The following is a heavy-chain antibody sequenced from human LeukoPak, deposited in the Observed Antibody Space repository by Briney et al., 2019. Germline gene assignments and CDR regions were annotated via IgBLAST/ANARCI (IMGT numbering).Heavy chain of an antibody. CDR3: AKDMRGYSYGYFDY. D-gene: IGHD5-18*01. CDR2: ISYDGSNK. J-gene: IGHJ4*02. CDR1: GFTFSSYG. V-gene: IGHV3-30*18. Sequence: GGSLRLSCAASGFTFSSYGMHWVRQAPGKGLEWVAVISYDGSNKYYADSVKGRFTISRDNSKNTLYLQMNSLRAEDTAVYYCAKDMRGYSYGYFDYWGQGTLVTVS.